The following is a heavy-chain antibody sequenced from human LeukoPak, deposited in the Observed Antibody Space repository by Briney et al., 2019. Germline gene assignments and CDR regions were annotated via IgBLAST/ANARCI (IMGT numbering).Heavy chain of an antibody. CDR1: GDSVSSNSAA. V-gene: IGHV6-1*01. J-gene: IGHJ4*02. Sequence: SQTLSLTCAISGDSVSSNSAAWNWIRQSPSRGLEWLGRTYYRSKWYNDYAVSVKSRKTINPDTSKNQFSLQLNSVTPEDTAVYYRARDRRIAVAGTGSVRCYFDYWGQGTLVTVSS. D-gene: IGHD6-19*01. CDR3: ARDRRIAVAGTGSVRCYFDY. CDR2: TYYRSKWYN.